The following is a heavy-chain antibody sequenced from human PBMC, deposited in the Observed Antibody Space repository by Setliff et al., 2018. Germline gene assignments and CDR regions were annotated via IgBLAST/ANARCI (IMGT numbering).Heavy chain of an antibody. D-gene: IGHD5-12*01. J-gene: IGHJ2*01. CDR3: ARSLGIRDYSYFDL. Sequence: SETCPSPALSLVAPSAVVFTTGPGSASPQGRGWSGLGVSITVEPPTLYYADSVQGRFTISRDNARNSLFLQMSSLRAEDTAVYYCARSLGIRDYSYFDLWGRGTLVTVS. V-gene: IGHV4-39*01. CDR1: VAPSAVVFTT. CDR2: SITVEPP.